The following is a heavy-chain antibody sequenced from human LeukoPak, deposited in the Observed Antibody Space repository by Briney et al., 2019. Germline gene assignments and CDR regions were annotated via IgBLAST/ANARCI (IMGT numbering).Heavy chain of an antibody. CDR3: ARVAAPFGSYYYYYYMDV. D-gene: IGHD3-10*01. CDR1: GGSIISSSYY. V-gene: IGHV4-39*01. Sequence: SETLSLTCTVSGGSIISSSYYWGWIRQPPGKGLEWIGSIYYSGSTYYNPSLKSRVTISVDTSKNQFSLKLSSVTAADTAVYYCARVAAPFGSYYYYYYMDVWGKGTTVTVSS. CDR2: IYYSGST. J-gene: IGHJ6*03.